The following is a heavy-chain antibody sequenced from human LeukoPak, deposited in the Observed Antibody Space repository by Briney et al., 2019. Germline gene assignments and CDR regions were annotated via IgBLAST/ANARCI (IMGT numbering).Heavy chain of an antibody. V-gene: IGHV1-8*01. CDR3: RRVYAMHV. CDR1: GYTSTNCD. CDR2: MNLNSGKT. J-gene: IGHJ6*02. Sequence: ASVTVSCKGSGYTSTNCDINWVRQATGQGHEWIGWMNLNSGKTGYKQEFQGRGTMTTTTSISTAYMELSSLSSEATAVYYCRRVYAMHVWAQGTTVTVSS.